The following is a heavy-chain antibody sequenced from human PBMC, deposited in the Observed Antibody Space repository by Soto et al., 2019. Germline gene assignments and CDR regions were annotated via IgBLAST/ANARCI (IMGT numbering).Heavy chain of an antibody. CDR1: GYTFTSHW. CDR2: IYPGDSDT. J-gene: IGHJ5*02. CDR3: VRLGLVGATSLSNDWFDP. Sequence: GESLQISCKGSGYTFTSHWIGWVRQMPGKGLEWMGIIYPGDSDTRYSPSFQGQVIISADKSITTAYLQWSSLKASDTAMYYWVRLGLVGATSLSNDWFDPWGQGTLVTVSS. V-gene: IGHV5-51*01. D-gene: IGHD1-26*01.